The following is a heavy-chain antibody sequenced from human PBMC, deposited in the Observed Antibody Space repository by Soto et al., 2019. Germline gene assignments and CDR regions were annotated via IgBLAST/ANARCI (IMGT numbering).Heavy chain of an antibody. CDR2: VNPIVSMS. CDR1: GDTFSFYT. Sequence: ASVKVSCKASGDTFSFYTINWVRQAPGLGLEWMGRVNPIVSMSNYAQKFQGRVTITADKSTNTAYMQLSSLRSEDTALYYCARGPNTNMWYRWFYPWGQGTLVTVSS. V-gene: IGHV1-69*02. J-gene: IGHJ5*02. D-gene: IGHD2-15*01. CDR3: ARGPNTNMWYRWFYP.